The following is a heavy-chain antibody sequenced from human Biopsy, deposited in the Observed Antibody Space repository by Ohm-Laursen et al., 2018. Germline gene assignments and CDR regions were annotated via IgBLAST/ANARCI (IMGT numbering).Heavy chain of an antibody. V-gene: IGHV3-23*01. CDR3: ASGLNGDPSAFDD. CDR2: IDSSAAST. Sequence: SRRLSCAASGFTFKNYNMNWVRHAPGKGLVWVSSIDSSAASTFYAGSVKGRFTISRDNSKNTLFLQMNSLRAADTAIYYCASGLNGDPSAFDDWGQGTLVTVSS. J-gene: IGHJ4*02. CDR1: GFTFKNYN. D-gene: IGHD4-17*01.